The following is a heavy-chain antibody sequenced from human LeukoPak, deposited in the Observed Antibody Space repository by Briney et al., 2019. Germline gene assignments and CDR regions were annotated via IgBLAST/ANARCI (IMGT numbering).Heavy chain of an antibody. CDR1: GFTFGSYA. CDR2: IFCSGGSA. J-gene: IGHJ4*02. V-gene: IGHV3-23*01. CDR3: AKTITGYSSGRYPAWPIDY. Sequence: GGSLRLSCAASGFTFGSYAMYWVRQAAGKGLEWVSGIFCSGGSAHYADSVKGRFTISRDNSKYTEYLQMDSLRADETATYCRAKTITGYSSGRYPAWPIDYWGQGTQGTVSS. D-gene: IGHD2-15*01.